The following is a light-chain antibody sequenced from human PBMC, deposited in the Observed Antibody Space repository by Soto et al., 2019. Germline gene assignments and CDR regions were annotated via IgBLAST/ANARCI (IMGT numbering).Light chain of an antibody. CDR3: SSYTSSNTYV. CDR1: SSDVGGYNY. Sequence: QSALTQPASVSGSPGQSITISCTGTSSDVGGYNYVSWYQQHPGTAPKLIIYEVSNRPSGVSNRFSGSKSDNTASLTISGLQAEDEADYYCSSYTSSNTYVFGTGTKVTVL. V-gene: IGLV2-14*01. J-gene: IGLJ1*01. CDR2: EVS.